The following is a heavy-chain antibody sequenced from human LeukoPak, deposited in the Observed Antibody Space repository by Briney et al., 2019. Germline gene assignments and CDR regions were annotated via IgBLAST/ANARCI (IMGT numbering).Heavy chain of an antibody. CDR2: IRSTGDST. Sequence: GGSLRLSCAASGFTFSSYAITWVRQAPGKGLEWVSSIRSTGDSTFYADSVRGRFTISRDNSKNTVYLLMNSLRTEDTAVYYCGRSRRINASLYYYMDVWGKGTTVTVSS. CDR3: GRSRRINASLYYYMDV. D-gene: IGHD2-15*01. J-gene: IGHJ6*03. CDR1: GFTFSSYA. V-gene: IGHV3-23*01.